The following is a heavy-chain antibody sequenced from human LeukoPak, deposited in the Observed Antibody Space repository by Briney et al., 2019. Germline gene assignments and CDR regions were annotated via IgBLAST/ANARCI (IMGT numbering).Heavy chain of an antibody. CDR3: ARDMGGTNGAGYWFDP. D-gene: IGHD2-8*01. CDR2: INPNSGGT. V-gene: IGHV1-2*02. Sequence: GASVKVSCKASGYTFTGYYMHWVRQAPGQGLEWMGWINPNSGGTNYAQKFQGRVTMTRDTSISTAYMELRSLRSDDTAVYYCARDMGGTNGAGYWFDPWGQGTLVTVSS. CDR1: GYTFTGYY. J-gene: IGHJ5*02.